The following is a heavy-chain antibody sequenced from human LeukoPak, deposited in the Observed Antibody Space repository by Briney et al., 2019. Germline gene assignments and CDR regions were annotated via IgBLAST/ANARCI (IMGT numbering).Heavy chain of an antibody. Sequence: GASVNDSFMSSRYTFTGYYSNGVRQAPGQGLEWMGWINPNSGGTNYAQKFQGRVAMTRDTSITTAYMELSRLTTDDTAVYYCSRDPYSSIGGGYWGQGTLVTVSS. V-gene: IGHV1-2*02. J-gene: IGHJ4*02. D-gene: IGHD6-13*01. CDR1: RYTFTGYY. CDR2: INPNSGGT. CDR3: SRDPYSSIGGGY.